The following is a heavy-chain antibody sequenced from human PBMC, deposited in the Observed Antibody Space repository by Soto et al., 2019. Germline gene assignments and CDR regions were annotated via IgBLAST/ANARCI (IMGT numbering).Heavy chain of an antibody. J-gene: IGHJ4*02. CDR1: GFSLTTSGVG. CDR2: IYWDDDK. Sequence: QITLNESGPTVVRPTETLTLTCRFSGFSLTTSGVGVGWIRQSPGKAPEWRALIYWDDDKRYSASLKSRLTLTKDTSKNQVVLTVSDLDPTDTATYYCAHRVLRTVFGLVTTTAIYFDFWGQGTPVAVSS. D-gene: IGHD3-3*01. CDR3: AHRVLRTVFGLVTTTAIYFDF. V-gene: IGHV2-5*02.